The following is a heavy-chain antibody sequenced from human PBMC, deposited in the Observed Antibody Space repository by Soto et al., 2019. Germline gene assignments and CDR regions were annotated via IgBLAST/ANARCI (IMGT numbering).Heavy chain of an antibody. V-gene: IGHV4-31*03. Sequence: SEPLSLTCTVSGGSISSGGYYWSWIRQHPGKGLEWIGYIYYSGSTYYNPSLKSRVTISVDTSKNQFSLKLSSVTAADTAVYYCARDSSSWCFDYWGQGTLVTVSS. J-gene: IGHJ4*02. CDR1: GGSISSGGYY. CDR2: IYYSGST. D-gene: IGHD6-13*01. CDR3: ARDSSSWCFDY.